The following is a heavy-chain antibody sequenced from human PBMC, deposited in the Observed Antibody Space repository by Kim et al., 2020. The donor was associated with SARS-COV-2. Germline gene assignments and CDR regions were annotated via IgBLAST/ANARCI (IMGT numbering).Heavy chain of an antibody. D-gene: IGHD6-19*01. J-gene: IGHJ4*02. CDR1: GGSFSGYY. V-gene: IGHV4-34*01. CDR3: ARARAVALLDY. Sequence: SETLSLTCAVYGGSFSGYYWSWIRQPPGKGLEWIGEINHSGSTNYNPSLKSRVTISVDTSKNQFSLKLSSVTAADTAVYYCARARAVALLDYWGQGTLVT. CDR2: INHSGST.